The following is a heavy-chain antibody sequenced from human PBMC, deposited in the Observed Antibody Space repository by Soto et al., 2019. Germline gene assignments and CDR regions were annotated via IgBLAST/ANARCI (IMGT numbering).Heavy chain of an antibody. Sequence: QVQLQESGPGLVKPSQTLSLTCTVSGGSISSGGYYWTWIRQHPGKGLEWIGYIYYTGSTYYNPSLKSRVTISVDTSKNQFSLQLSSVTAADTAVYYCAWSLARGGAAFDVWGQGTMVTVSS. CDR2: IYYTGST. CDR1: GGSISSGGYY. D-gene: IGHD3-10*01. V-gene: IGHV4-31*03. CDR3: AWSLARGGAAFDV. J-gene: IGHJ3*01.